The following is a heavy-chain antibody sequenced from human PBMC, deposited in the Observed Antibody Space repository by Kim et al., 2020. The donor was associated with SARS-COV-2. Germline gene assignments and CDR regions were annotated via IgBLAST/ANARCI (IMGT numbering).Heavy chain of an antibody. V-gene: IGHV4-4*07. CDR3: ARDGRVWERFFDY. Sequence: NSTPALKSRVPMSVDTSKNQFSLKLSSVTAADTAVYYCARDGRVWERFFDYWGQGSLVTVSS. J-gene: IGHJ4*02. D-gene: IGHD1-26*01.